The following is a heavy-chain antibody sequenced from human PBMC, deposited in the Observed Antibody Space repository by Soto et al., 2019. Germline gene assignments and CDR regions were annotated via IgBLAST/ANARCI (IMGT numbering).Heavy chain of an antibody. CDR2: IYPGDSDT. CDR3: ARGRLVVPAANNWFDP. CDR1: GYSFTSYW. V-gene: IGHV5-51*01. D-gene: IGHD2-2*01. Sequence: PGVSLKISCKGSGYSFTSYWIGWVRQMPGKGLEWMGIIYPGDSDTRCSPSFQGQVTISADKSISTAYLQWSSLKASDTAMYYCARGRLVVPAANNWFDPWGQGTLVTVSS. J-gene: IGHJ5*02.